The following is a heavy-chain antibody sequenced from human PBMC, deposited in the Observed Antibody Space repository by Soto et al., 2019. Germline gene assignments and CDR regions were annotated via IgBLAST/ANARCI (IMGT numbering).Heavy chain of an antibody. V-gene: IGHV1-69*02. CDR2: IIPILGIA. CDR3: ARGGYSSGWRLNNWFDP. CDR1: GGTFSSYT. J-gene: IGHJ5*02. D-gene: IGHD6-19*01. Sequence: GASVKVSCKASGGTFSSYTISWVRQAPGQGLEWMGRIIPILGIANYAQKFQGRVTITADKSTSTAYMELSSLRSEDTAVYYCARGGYSSGWRLNNWFDPWGQGTLVTVSS.